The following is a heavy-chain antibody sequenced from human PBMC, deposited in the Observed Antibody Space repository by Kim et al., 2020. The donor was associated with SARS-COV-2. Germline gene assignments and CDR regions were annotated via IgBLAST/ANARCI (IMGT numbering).Heavy chain of an antibody. J-gene: IGHJ4*01. CDR3: ASRTPGKWDVGNAFGY. V-gene: IGHV1-18*01. Sequence: ASVKVSCKASGYTFDNYGISWVRRAPGQGLEWMGWIDTYYGKANYAQKSQGRVTITMDKSTTTAYMEVRSLRSEDTAVYYCASRTPGKWDVGNAFGYWG. D-gene: IGHD3-16*01. CDR2: IDTYYGKA. CDR1: GYTFDNYG.